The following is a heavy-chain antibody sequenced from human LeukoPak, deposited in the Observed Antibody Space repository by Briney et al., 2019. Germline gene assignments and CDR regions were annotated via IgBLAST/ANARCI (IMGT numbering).Heavy chain of an antibody. D-gene: IGHD3-3*01. CDR2: IYTSGST. Sequence: SETLSLTCTVSGGSISSGSYYWTWIRQPAGKGLEWIGRIYTSGSTNYNPSLKSRVTISVDTSKNQFSLKMRYVTAADTAVYYCAGRQGEWFLFDYWGQGTLVTVSS. J-gene: IGHJ4*02. V-gene: IGHV4-61*02. CDR1: GGSISSGSYY. CDR3: AGRQGEWFLFDY.